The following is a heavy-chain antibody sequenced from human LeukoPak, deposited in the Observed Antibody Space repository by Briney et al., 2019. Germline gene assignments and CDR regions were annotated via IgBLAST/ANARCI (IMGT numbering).Heavy chain of an antibody. CDR3: ARDVGTARSAFGY. D-gene: IGHD5-18*01. CDR1: GGTFSSYA. Sequence: GASVKLSCKASGGTFSSYAISWVRQPPGQGLEWMGGIIPIFGTANYAQKFQGRVTITADDSTSTAYMELSSLRSEDTAVYYCARDVGTARSAFGYWGQGTLVTVSS. V-gene: IGHV1-69*13. J-gene: IGHJ4*02. CDR2: IIPIFGTA.